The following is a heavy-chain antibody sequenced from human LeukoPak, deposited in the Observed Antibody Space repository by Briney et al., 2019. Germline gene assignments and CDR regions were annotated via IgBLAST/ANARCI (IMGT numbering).Heavy chain of an antibody. CDR3: ADGPASGSGSYWGWFDP. V-gene: IGHV4-34*01. CDR1: GGSFSGYY. Sequence: PSETLSLTCAVYGGSFSGYYWSWIRQPPGKGLEWIGEINHSGSTNYNPSLKSRVTISVDTSKNQLSLKMSSVTAADTAVYYCADGPASGSGSYWGWFDPWGQGTLVTVSS. D-gene: IGHD3-10*01. CDR2: INHSGST. J-gene: IGHJ5*02.